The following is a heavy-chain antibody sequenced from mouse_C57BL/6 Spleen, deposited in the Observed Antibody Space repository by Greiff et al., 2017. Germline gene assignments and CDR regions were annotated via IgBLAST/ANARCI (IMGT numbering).Heavy chain of an antibody. CDR1: GFSLTSYG. V-gene: IGHV2-5*01. J-gene: IGHJ4*01. CDR3: AKNHYAMDY. Sequence: QVQLQQSGPGLVQPSQSLSITCTVSGFSLTSYGVHWVRQSPGKGLEWLGVIWRGGSTDYNAAFMSRLSIIKDNSKSQVFFKMNSLQADDTAIYYCAKNHYAMDYWGQGTSGTVSS. CDR2: IWRGGST.